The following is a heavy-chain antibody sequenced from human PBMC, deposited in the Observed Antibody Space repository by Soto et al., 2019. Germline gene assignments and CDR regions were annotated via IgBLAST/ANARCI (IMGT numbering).Heavy chain of an antibody. CDR1: GYTFSSYI. CDR3: ARHMTAPDLIVVLPAAFDY. J-gene: IGHJ4*02. D-gene: IGHD2-2*01. CDR2: ISAYNANT. V-gene: IGHV1-18*04. Sequence: QIHLVQSGADVKKPGASVKVSCKASGYTFSSYIITWVRQAPGQGLEWMGWISAYNANTNYAQKFQGRVTLTTDTSTSTAYMELRSLISDDTAVYYCARHMTAPDLIVVLPAAFDYWGQGTLVTVSS.